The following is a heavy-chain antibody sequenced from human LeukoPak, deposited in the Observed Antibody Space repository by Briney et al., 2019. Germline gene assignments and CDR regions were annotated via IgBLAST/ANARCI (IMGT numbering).Heavy chain of an antibody. J-gene: IGHJ6*03. D-gene: IGHD3-10*01. CDR2: ISYDGSNK. V-gene: IGHV3-30*04. CDR1: GFTFSTYA. CDR3: AKDSNYGSGSRMDV. Sequence: PGGSLRLSCAASGFTFSTYAMHWVRQAPGKGLEWVALISYDGSNKYYADSVKGRFTISRDNSKNTLYLQMNSLRAEDTAVYYCAKDSNYGSGSRMDVWGKGTTVTISS.